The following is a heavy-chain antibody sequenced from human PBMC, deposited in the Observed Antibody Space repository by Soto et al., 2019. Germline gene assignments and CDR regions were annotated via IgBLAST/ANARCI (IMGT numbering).Heavy chain of an antibody. CDR1: GGTFSSYA. CDR2: IIPIFGTA. V-gene: IGHV1-69*06. CDR3: ARGLTGDPTLYYYYCMDV. Sequence: SVKVSCKASGGTFSSYAISWVRQAPGQGLEWMGGIIPIFGTANYAQKFQGRVTITADKSTSTAYMELSSLRSEDTAVYYCARGLTGDPTLYYYYCMDVWGQGTTVTVSS. D-gene: IGHD7-27*01. J-gene: IGHJ6*02.